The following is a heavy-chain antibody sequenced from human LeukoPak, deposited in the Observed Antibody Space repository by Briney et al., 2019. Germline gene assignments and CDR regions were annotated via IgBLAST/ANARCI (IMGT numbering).Heavy chain of an antibody. CDR3: ARNYDSSGYYYDADAFDI. V-gene: IGHV3-21*01. CDR2: ISSSSSYI. J-gene: IGHJ3*02. D-gene: IGHD3-22*01. CDR1: GFTFSSYS. Sequence: KPGGSLRLSCAASGFTFSSYSMNWVRQAPGKGLEWVSSISSSSSYIYYADSVKGRFTISRDNAKNSLYLQMNSLRAEDTAVYYCARNYDSSGYYYDADAFDIWGQGTMVPSLQ.